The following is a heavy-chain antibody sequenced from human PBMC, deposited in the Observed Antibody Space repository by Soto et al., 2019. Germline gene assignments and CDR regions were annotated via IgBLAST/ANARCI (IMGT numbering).Heavy chain of an antibody. Sequence: SETLSLTCTVSGGSISSSSYYWGWIRQPPGKGLEWIGSIYYSGSTYYNPSLKSRVTISVDTSKNQFSLKLSSVTAADTAVYYCAGATYYDFWSGYSTFDYWGQGTLVTVSS. CDR2: IYYSGST. D-gene: IGHD3-3*01. J-gene: IGHJ4*02. CDR3: AGATYYDFWSGYSTFDY. CDR1: GGSISSSSYY. V-gene: IGHV4-39*01.